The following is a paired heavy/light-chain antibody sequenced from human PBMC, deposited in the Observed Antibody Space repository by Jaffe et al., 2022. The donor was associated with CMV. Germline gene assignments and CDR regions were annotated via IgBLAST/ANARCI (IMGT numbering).Light chain of an antibody. J-gene: IGKJ4*01. CDR2: GAS. Sequence: EIVLTQSPGTLSLSLGERATLSCRASQTVSNNYLAWYQQKPGQAPRLLIYGASDRATGIPDRFSGSGSGTDFTLTVSRLEPEDFAVYYCQQYGSSPLTFGGGTKVEIK. V-gene: IGKV3-20*01. CDR3: QQYGSSPLT. CDR1: QTVSNNY.
Heavy chain of an antibody. D-gene: IGHD6-19*01. CDR3: ARAHFPGVAGYY. CDR2: VSTYNGDT. Sequence: QVQLVQSGGEVKKLGASVKVSCTASGYNFVSYGVGWVRQAPGQGLEWMGWVSTYNGDTKYAPKFQGRVSMTTDTSTSTAYMELRNLRSDDTAVYYCARAHFPGVAGYYWGQGTLVTISS. V-gene: IGHV1-18*01. CDR1: GYNFVSYG. J-gene: IGHJ4*02.